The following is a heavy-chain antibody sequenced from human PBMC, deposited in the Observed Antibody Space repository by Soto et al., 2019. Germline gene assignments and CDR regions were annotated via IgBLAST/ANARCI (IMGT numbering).Heavy chain of an antibody. Sequence: SVKVSCKASGYTFTSYAMHWVRQAPGQRLEWIGWIVVGSGNTNYAQKFQERVTITRDMSTSTAYMELSSLRSEDTAVYYCAAGKGSGYYFNAFDIWGQGTMVTVSS. D-gene: IGHD3-22*01. CDR1: GYTFTSYA. CDR2: IVVGSGNT. V-gene: IGHV1-58*02. J-gene: IGHJ3*02. CDR3: AAGKGSGYYFNAFDI.